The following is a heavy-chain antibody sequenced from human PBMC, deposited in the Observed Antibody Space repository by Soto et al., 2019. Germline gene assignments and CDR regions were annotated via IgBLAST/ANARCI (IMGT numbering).Heavy chain of an antibody. Sequence: EVQLVESGGGLLQPGGSLRLSCAASGFTFSTYWMHWVRQAPGAGLVWVSRIKSDGSSISYADSVKGRFTISRDNARNTLSLQMNSLRAEDTAVYYCAREAGLHVAWYFDLWGRGTLVTVSS. V-gene: IGHV3-74*01. CDR3: AREAGLHVAWYFDL. CDR1: GFTFSTYW. J-gene: IGHJ2*01. D-gene: IGHD5-12*01. CDR2: IKSDGSSI.